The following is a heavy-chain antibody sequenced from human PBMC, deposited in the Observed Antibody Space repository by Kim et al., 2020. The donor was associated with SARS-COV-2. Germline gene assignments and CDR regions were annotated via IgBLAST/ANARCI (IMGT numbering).Heavy chain of an antibody. CDR2: ISYDGSNK. V-gene: IGHV3-30*04. D-gene: IGHD4-17*01. CDR3: ARDPLHYGLFDY. J-gene: IGHJ4*02. Sequence: GGSLRLSCAASGFTFSSYAMHWVRQAPGKGLEWVAVISYDGSNKYYADSVKGRFTISRDNSKNTLYLQMNSLRAEDTAVYYCARDPLHYGLFDYWGQGTLVTVSS. CDR1: GFTFSSYA.